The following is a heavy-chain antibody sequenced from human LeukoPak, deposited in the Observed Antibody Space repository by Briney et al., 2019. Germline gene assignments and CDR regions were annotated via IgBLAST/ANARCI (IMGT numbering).Heavy chain of an antibody. V-gene: IGHV3-21*01. Sequence: GGSLRLSCAASGFTFSSYSMNWVRQAPGKGLEWVSSISSSSSYIYYADSVKGRFTISRDNAKNSLYLRMNSLRAEDTAVYYCARKLWFGEPYYYYYGMDVWGQGTTVTVSS. CDR2: ISSSSSYI. CDR3: ARKLWFGEPYYYYYGMDV. D-gene: IGHD3-10*01. CDR1: GFTFSSYS. J-gene: IGHJ6*02.